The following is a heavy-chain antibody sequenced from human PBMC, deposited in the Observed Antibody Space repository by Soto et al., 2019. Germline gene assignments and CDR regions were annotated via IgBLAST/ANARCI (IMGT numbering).Heavy chain of an antibody. V-gene: IGHV3-21*01. D-gene: IGHD6-13*01. CDR2: ISSSSSYI. J-gene: IGHJ4*02. CDR1: GFTFSSYS. CDR3: AREGIAAALDY. Sequence: EVQLVESGGGLVKPGGSLRLSCAASGFTFSSYSMNWFRQAPGKGLEWVSSISSSSSYIYYADSVKGRFTISRDNAKNSLYLQVNSLRAEDTAVYYCAREGIAAALDYWGKGTLVTVSS.